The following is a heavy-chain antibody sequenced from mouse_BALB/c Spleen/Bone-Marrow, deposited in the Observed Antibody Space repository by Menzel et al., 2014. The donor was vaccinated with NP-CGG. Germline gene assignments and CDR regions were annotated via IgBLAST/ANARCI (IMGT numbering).Heavy chain of an antibody. D-gene: IGHD2-4*01. Sequence: VQLQQSGAELVRPGASVKLSCKASGYTFTSYWMNWVKQRPEQGLEWIGRIDPYDSETHYNQKFKDKAILTVDKSSSTIYLYSRTPAYEASAFCACARVRDYAVFAYWGQGTLVTVSA. CDR3: ARVRDYAVFAY. CDR2: IDPYDSET. J-gene: IGHJ3*01. V-gene: IGHV1-52*01. CDR1: GYTFTSYW.